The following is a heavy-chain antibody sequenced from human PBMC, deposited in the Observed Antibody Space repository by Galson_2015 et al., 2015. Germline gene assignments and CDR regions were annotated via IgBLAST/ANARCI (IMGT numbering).Heavy chain of an antibody. CDR3: ARRGQTGIAAAGTWWFDP. D-gene: IGHD6-13*01. J-gene: IGHJ5*02. CDR1: GYSFTSYW. V-gene: IGHV5-51*03. Sequence: QSGAEVKKPGESLKISCKGSGYSFTSYWIGWVRQMPGKGLEWMGIIYPGDSDTRYSPSFQGQVTISADKSISTAYLQWSSLKASDTAMYYCARRGQTGIAAAGTWWFDPWGQGTLVTVSS. CDR2: IYPGDSDT.